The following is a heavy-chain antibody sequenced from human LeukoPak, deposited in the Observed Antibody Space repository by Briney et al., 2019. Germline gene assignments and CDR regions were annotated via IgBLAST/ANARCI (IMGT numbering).Heavy chain of an antibody. CDR3: ARLIGYCSGGSCYSRGYFDY. Sequence: GESLKISCKGSGYSFTNYWIGWVRQMPGKGLKWMGSIYPGDSDTRYSPSFQGQVTISADKSISTAYLQWSSLKASDTAMYYCARLIGYCSGGSCYSRGYFDYWGQGTLVTVSS. J-gene: IGHJ4*02. CDR2: IYPGDSDT. D-gene: IGHD2-15*01. CDR1: GYSFTNYW. V-gene: IGHV5-51*01.